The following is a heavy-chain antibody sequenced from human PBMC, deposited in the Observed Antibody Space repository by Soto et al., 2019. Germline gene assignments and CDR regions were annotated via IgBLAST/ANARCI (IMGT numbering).Heavy chain of an antibody. CDR1: GGYISSYD. Sequence: SETLSLTCTVSGGYISSYDWSWIRQPPGKGLEWIGYIYYSGSTNYDPSLKSRVTISVDTSKNQFSLKLSSVTAADTAVYYCARQMRGATISIYYYGMDVWGQGTTVTVSS. CDR3: ARQMRGATISIYYYGMDV. V-gene: IGHV4-59*01. J-gene: IGHJ6*02. CDR2: IYYSGST. D-gene: IGHD5-12*01.